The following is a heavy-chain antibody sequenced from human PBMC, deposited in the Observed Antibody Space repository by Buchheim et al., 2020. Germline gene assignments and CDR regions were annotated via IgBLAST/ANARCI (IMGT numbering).Heavy chain of an antibody. CDR3: ARGGSYGSGGWFDP. J-gene: IGHJ5*02. CDR1: GYIFTNYG. D-gene: IGHD3-16*01. CDR2: ISPYNGNT. V-gene: IGHV1-18*04. Sequence: QVQLVQSGVEVKKPGASVKVSCKASGYIFTNYGVSWVRQAPGQGPEWMGWISPYNGNTNYAQKFQGRVTLTTDTSTSTGYMDLRSLTSDDTAVYYCARGGSYGSGGWFDPWGQGTL.